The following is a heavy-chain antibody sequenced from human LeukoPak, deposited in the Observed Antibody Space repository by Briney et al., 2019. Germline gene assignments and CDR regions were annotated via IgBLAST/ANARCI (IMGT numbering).Heavy chain of an antibody. V-gene: IGHV3-21*01. CDR3: AREGGMIIPFDY. J-gene: IGHJ4*02. CDR1: GFSFSSYS. CDR2: ITGTSDYV. D-gene: IGHD3-16*01. Sequence: PGRSLWLSCAPSGFSFSSYSMNWVRQAPGTGLEGVSSITGTSDYVYYADSVKGRFTISRDNAKKSVFLQMNSLGAEDTGLYFCAREGGMIIPFDYWGQGILVTVSS.